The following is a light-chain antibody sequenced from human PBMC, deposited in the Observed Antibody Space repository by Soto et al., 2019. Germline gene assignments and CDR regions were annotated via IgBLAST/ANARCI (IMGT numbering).Light chain of an antibody. J-gene: IGKJ1*01. CDR3: QQSYSTPPS. V-gene: IGKV1-39*01. CDR2: AAS. CDR1: QSISSY. Sequence: EIQMTPSPASPSASVGDRVTITCRASQSISSYLNWYQQKPGKAPKLLIYAASSLQSGVPSRFSGSGSGTDFTLTISSLQPEDFATYYCQQSYSTPPSFGQGTKVDIK.